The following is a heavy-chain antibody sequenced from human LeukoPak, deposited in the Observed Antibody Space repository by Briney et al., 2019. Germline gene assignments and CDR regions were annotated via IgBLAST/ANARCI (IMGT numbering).Heavy chain of an antibody. Sequence: SETLSLTCTVSGGSISSYYWSWIRQPSGKGLEWIGYIYYSGSTNYNPSLKSRVTISVDTSKNQFSLKLSSVTAADTAVYYCARTPGVTASIDYWGQGTLVTVSS. CDR3: ARTPGVTASIDY. CDR2: IYYSGST. J-gene: IGHJ4*02. V-gene: IGHV4-59*01. CDR1: GGSISSYY. D-gene: IGHD2-21*02.